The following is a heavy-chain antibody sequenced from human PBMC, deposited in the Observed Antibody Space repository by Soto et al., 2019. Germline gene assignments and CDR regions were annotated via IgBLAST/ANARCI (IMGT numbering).Heavy chain of an antibody. CDR2: IYYSGST. CDR1: GGSISSYY. D-gene: IGHD6-13*01. V-gene: IGHV4-59*08. Sequence: PSETLSLTCTVSGGSISSYYWSWIRQSPGKGLEWIGYIYYSGSTNYNPSLKSRVTISLDTSKKQFSLKLSSVTAADTAVYYCARRLIAAAGTRVNWFDPWGQGTLVTVSS. CDR3: ARRLIAAAGTRVNWFDP. J-gene: IGHJ5*02.